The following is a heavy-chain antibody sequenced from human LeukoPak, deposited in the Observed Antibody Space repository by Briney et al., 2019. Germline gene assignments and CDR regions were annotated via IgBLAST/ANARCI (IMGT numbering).Heavy chain of an antibody. V-gene: IGHV4-4*07. D-gene: IGHD6-6*01. CDR1: GGSISSYY. CDR3: ARAAWQLVAQYAFDI. CDR2: IYTSGST. J-gene: IGHJ3*02. Sequence: SETLSLTCTVSGGSISSYYWSWIRQPAGKGLEWIGRIYTSGSTNYNPSLKSRVTMSVDTSKNQFSLKLSSVTAAGTAVYYCARAAWQLVAQYAFDIWGQGTMVTVSS.